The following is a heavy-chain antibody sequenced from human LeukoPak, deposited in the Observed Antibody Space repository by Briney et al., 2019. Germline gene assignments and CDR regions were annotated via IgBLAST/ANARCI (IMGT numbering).Heavy chain of an antibody. CDR1: GFTFSTYA. CDR3: ARGRYDWNDVGYFDY. D-gene: IGHD1-1*01. CDR2: IFGNGRTT. J-gene: IGHJ4*02. Sequence: GGSLRLSCAASGFTFSTYAMSWVRQAPGKGLEWVSAIFGNGRTTYSADSVKGRFAISRDNSKNTLYLRMNSLRAEDTAVYYCARGRYDWNDVGYFDYWGQGTLVSVSS. V-gene: IGHV3-23*01.